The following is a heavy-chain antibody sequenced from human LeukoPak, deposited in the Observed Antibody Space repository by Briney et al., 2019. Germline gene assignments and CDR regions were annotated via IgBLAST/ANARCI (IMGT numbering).Heavy chain of an antibody. CDR1: GYTFTGYY. V-gene: IGHV1-69*05. J-gene: IGHJ4*02. CDR2: IIPIFGTA. CDR3: ARDLGYCSGGSCRIFDY. Sequence: GASVKVSCKASGYTFTGYYMHWVRQAPGQGLEWMGRIIPIFGTANYAQKFQGRVTITTDESTSTAYMELSSLRSEDTAVYYCARDLGYCSGGSCRIFDYWGQGTLVTVSS. D-gene: IGHD2-15*01.